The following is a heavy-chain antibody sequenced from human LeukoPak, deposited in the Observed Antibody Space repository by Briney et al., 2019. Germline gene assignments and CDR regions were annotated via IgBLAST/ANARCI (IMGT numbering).Heavy chain of an antibody. D-gene: IGHD3-3*01. V-gene: IGHV1-8*01. Sequence: ASVKVSCKASGYTFTSYDINWVRQAPGQGLEWMGWMNPNSGNTGYAQKFQGRVTMTRNTSISTAYMELSSLRSEDTAVYYCARDGPRTYYDFWSGYYTGVYYYYGMDVWGQGTTVTVSS. CDR3: ARDGPRTYYDFWSGYYTGVYYYYGMDV. J-gene: IGHJ6*02. CDR2: MNPNSGNT. CDR1: GYTFTSYD.